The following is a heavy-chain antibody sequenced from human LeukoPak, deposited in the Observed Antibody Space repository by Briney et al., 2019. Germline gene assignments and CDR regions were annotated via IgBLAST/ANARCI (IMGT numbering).Heavy chain of an antibody. J-gene: IGHJ4*02. D-gene: IGHD6-6*01. CDR2: IYYSGST. CDR3: ARSRLIAARFDY. V-gene: IGHV4-30-4*08. CDR1: GGSISSGDYY. Sequence: SETLSLTCTVSGGSISSGDYYWSWIRQPPGKGLEWIGYIYYSGSTYYNPSLKSRVTISVDTSKNQFSLKLSSVTAADTAVYYCARSRLIAARFDYWGQGTLVTVSS.